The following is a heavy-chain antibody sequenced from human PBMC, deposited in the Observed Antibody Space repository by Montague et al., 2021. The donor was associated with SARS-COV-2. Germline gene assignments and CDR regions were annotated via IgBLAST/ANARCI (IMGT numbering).Heavy chain of an antibody. D-gene: IGHD3-16*01. J-gene: IGHJ5*02. V-gene: IGHV3-23*03. CDR1: GFTFSSSP. CDR3: AKVGDIMDGFTLVKYDA. Sequence: SLRLSCAASGFTFSSSPMSWVRQAPGKGLQWVSVIHSAGTRTYYRDSVKGRFTISRDNSKNTLYLQMNSLGAEDTALYYCAKVGDIMDGFTLVKYDAWGQGTLVIVSS. CDR2: IHSAGTRT.